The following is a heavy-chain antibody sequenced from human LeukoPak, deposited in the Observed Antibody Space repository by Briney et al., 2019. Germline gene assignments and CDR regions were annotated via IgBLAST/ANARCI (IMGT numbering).Heavy chain of an antibody. Sequence: SETLSLTCTVSGGSISSYYWSWIRQPPGKGLEWIGYIYYSGSTNYNPSLKSRVTISVDTSKNQISLKLSSVTAADTAVYYCARSSPNYDFGVWGKGTTVTISS. J-gene: IGHJ6*04. CDR3: ARSSPNYDFGV. V-gene: IGHV4-59*08. CDR1: GGSISSYY. D-gene: IGHD3-3*01. CDR2: IYYSGST.